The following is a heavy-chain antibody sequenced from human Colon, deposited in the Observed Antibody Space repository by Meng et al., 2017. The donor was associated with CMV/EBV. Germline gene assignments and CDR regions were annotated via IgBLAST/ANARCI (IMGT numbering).Heavy chain of an antibody. Sequence: GESLKISCATSGITFSDYAPSWVRQAPGKGLEWVSSINARGSTTYYADSVKGRLTISRDNSNNTMYVQMNSLRVEDTAIYYCVKGRASPGTSYFDLWGQGTLVTVSS. CDR2: INARGSTT. J-gene: IGHJ4*02. V-gene: IGHV3-23*01. D-gene: IGHD2-21*01. CDR1: GITFSDYA. CDR3: VKGRASPGTSYFDL.